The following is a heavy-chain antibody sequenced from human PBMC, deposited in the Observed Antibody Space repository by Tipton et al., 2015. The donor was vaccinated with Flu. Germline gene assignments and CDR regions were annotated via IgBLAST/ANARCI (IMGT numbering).Heavy chain of an antibody. CDR1: GYSFTNYW. D-gene: IGHD2-2*01. V-gene: IGHV5-51*01. Sequence: QSGAEVKKPGESLRISCEGSGYSFTNYWIGWVRQMPGKGLEWMGIIYPDDSDVRYSPSFLGQVTISADKSISTAYLQWSSLKASDTAMYYCARHGGGHCSITTCYDDAFDVWGRGTLVTVSS. CDR3: ARHGGGHCSITTCYDDAFDV. J-gene: IGHJ3*01. CDR2: IYPDDSDV.